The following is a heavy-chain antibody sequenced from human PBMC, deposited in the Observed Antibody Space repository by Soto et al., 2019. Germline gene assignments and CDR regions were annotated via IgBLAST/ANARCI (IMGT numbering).Heavy chain of an antibody. CDR2: ISAYNGNT. J-gene: IGHJ5*02. Sequence: QVQLVQSGAEVKKPGASVKVSCKASGYTFTSYGISWVRQAPGQGLEWMGWISAYNGNTNYAQKLQGRVTMTTDTSTSTAYMELRRLRSDDTAVYYCARDRTTVTTLHWFDPWGQGTLVTVSS. V-gene: IGHV1-18*01. CDR1: GYTFTSYG. D-gene: IGHD4-17*01. CDR3: ARDRTTVTTLHWFDP.